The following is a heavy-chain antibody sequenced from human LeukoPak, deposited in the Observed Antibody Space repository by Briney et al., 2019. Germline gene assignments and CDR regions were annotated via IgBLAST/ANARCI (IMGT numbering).Heavy chain of an antibody. CDR1: GFSFSTYA. D-gene: IGHD6-19*01. CDR2: ISSSGSTI. V-gene: IGHV3-48*03. CDR3: ARGDSSGDY. J-gene: IGHJ4*02. Sequence: GRSLRLSCAASGFSFSTYAMHWVRQAPGKGLEWVSYISSSGSTIYYADSVKGRFTISRDNAKNSLYLQMNSLRAEDTAVYYCARGDSSGDYWGQGTLVTVSS.